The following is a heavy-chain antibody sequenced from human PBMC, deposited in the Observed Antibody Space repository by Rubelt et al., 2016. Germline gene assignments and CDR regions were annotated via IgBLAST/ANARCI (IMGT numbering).Heavy chain of an antibody. Sequence: QVQLQESGPGLVKPSETLSLTCTVSGGSIGSFYWSWIRQPPGKGLEWIGEINHSGSTNYNPSLKSRVTISVDTSKNQFSLKLSSVTAADTAVYYCARGRRAALYYYYGMDVWGQGTTVTVSS. CDR1: GGSIGSFY. CDR3: ARGRRAALYYYYGMDV. J-gene: IGHJ6*02. V-gene: IGHV4-59*12. D-gene: IGHD6-6*01. CDR2: INHSGST.